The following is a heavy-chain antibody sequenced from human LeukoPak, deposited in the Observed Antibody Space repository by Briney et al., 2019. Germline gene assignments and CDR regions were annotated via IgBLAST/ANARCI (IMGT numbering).Heavy chain of an antibody. V-gene: IGHV4-34*01. J-gene: IGHJ4*02. CDR1: GGTFRGYY. Sequence: KPSETLTRTCAVSGGTFRGYYWSWIRQAPGKGLEWIGEINHSGSTNSNPSLKSRFTISVDTSKNQFSLKLNSMTAADTAVYYCARAWGLKRVVVMGAATDYFDPWGQGTLVPVSS. D-gene: IGHD2-15*01. CDR3: ARAWGLKRVVVMGAATDYFDP. CDR2: INHSGST.